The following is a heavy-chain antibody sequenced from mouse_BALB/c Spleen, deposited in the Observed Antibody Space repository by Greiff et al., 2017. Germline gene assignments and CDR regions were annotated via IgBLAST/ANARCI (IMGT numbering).Heavy chain of an antibody. CDR1: GYSITSGYY. Sequence: EVQLQESGPGLVKPSQSLSLTCSVTGYSITSGYYWNWIRQFPGNKLEWMGYISYDGSNNYNPSLKNRISITRDTSKNQFFLKLNSVTTEDTATYYCARGVRDYFDYWGQGTTLTVSS. J-gene: IGHJ2*01. D-gene: IGHD2-14*01. V-gene: IGHV3-6*02. CDR2: ISYDGSN. CDR3: ARGVRDYFDY.